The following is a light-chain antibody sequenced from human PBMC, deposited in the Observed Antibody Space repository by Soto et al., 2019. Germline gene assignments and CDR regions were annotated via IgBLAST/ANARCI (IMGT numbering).Light chain of an antibody. CDR3: QYYDATNQV. V-gene: IGLV6-57*01. J-gene: IGLJ3*02. CDR2: EDN. CDR1: SGSIASNY. Sequence: NFMLTQPHSVSESPGKTVIISCTRSSGSIASNYVKWYQQRPGSSPTTVIYEDNQRPSGVPDRFSGSIDSSSNSASLTSSGLETEDEADYYCQYYDATNQVFGGGTKVTVL.